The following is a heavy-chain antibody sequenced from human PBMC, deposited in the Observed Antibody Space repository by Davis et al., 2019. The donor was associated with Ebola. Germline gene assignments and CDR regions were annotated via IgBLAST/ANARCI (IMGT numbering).Heavy chain of an antibody. CDR2: INHSGST. CDR1: GGSFSGYY. D-gene: IGHD5-12*01. V-gene: IGHV4-34*01. J-gene: IGHJ6*02. CDR3: ARGKYSGYDQNYYYYYGMDV. Sequence: SETLSLTCAVYGGSFSGYYWSWIRQPPGKGLEWNGEINHSGSTNYNPSLKSRVTISVDTSKNQFSLKLSSVTAADTAVYYCARGKYSGYDQNYYYYYGMDVWGQGTTVTVSS.